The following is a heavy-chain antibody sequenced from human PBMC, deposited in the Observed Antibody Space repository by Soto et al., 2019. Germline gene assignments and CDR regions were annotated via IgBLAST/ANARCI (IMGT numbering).Heavy chain of an antibody. CDR2: ISGDTTSI. J-gene: IGHJ4*02. V-gene: IGHV3-48*02. Sequence: EVQLLVSGGGLVQSGGSLRLSCAASGFTFSPYGMNWVRQAPGKGLEWVSYISGDTTSIYYADSVKGRFTISRDNAKNSLYLQMNSLREEDTAVYYCTTSNWHLDHWGQGARVTVSS. CDR3: TTSNWHLDH. CDR1: GFTFSPYG.